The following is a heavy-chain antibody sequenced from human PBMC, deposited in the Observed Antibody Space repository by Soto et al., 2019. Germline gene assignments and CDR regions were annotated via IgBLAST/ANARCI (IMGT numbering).Heavy chain of an antibody. J-gene: IGHJ4*02. V-gene: IGHV1-18*01. CDR1: GYTFTSYG. CDR3: ARAFLSGGYYDFWSGYLARQLDY. CDR2: ISAYNGNT. Sequence: GASVKVSCKASGYTFTSYGISWVRQAPGQGLEWMGWISAYNGNTNYAQKLQGRVTMTTDTSTSTAYMELRSLRSDDTAVYYCARAFLSGGYYDFWSGYLARQLDYWGQGTLVTVSS. D-gene: IGHD3-3*01.